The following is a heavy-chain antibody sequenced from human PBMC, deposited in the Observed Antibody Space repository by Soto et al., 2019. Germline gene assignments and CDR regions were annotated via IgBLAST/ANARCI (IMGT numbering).Heavy chain of an antibody. Sequence: QLVESGGGVVQPGKSLRLSCAGSGFTFGSFAMHWVRQAPGKGLEWVAVISFHGRHQYYADSVKGRFTISRDNSNNTVYPPLGSLRLEDTAVNYCAKDLGSSGRESFDHGGQGTVVTVSS. CDR3: AKDLGSSGRESFDH. CDR2: ISFHGRHQ. V-gene: IGHV3-30*18. J-gene: IGHJ4*02. D-gene: IGHD6-19*01. CDR1: GFTFGSFA.